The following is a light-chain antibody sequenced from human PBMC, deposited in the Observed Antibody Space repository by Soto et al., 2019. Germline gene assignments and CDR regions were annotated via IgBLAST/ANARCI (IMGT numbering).Light chain of an antibody. V-gene: IGKV1-39*01. J-gene: IGKJ1*01. CDR2: GAS. Sequence: DIQMTQSPSTLSGSVGDRVTITCRASQNIDMYLNWYQQKPGKAPRVLISGASNLQSGVPSRFSGSGSGTGFTLTISSLQPEDFATYFCQQSYNTPWTFGQGTKVDIK. CDR1: QNIDMY. CDR3: QQSYNTPWT.